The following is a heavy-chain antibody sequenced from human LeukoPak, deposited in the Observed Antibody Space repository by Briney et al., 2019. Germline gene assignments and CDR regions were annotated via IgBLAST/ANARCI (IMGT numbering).Heavy chain of an antibody. V-gene: IGHV4-4*07. CDR1: GGSINGYY. CDR2: IYNSESI. Sequence: SETLSLTCTVSGGSINGYYWSWIRQAAGKGLEWIGRIYNSESINYNPSLKSRVTMSIDTSKSQFSLKLNSVTAADTAVYYCARDRSSSHTRDWFDPWGQGALVAVSS. CDR3: ARDRSSSHTRDWFDP. J-gene: IGHJ5*02. D-gene: IGHD6-13*01.